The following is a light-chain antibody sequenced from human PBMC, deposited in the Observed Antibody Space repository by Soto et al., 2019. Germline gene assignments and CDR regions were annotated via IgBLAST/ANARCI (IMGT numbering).Light chain of an antibody. V-gene: IGKV3D-20*02. CDR2: DAS. CDR1: QSVISNY. CDR3: QQRSNWPRTWT. Sequence: EIVLTQSPGTLSLSPGERATLSCRASQSVISNYLAWYQQKPGQAPRLLIYDASNRATGIPARFSGSGSGTDFTLTISSLEPEDFAVYYCQQRSNWPRTWTFGQGTKVDIK. J-gene: IGKJ1*01.